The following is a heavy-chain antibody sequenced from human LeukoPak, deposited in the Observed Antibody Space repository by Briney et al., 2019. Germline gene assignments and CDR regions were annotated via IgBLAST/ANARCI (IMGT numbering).Heavy chain of an antibody. CDR2: IAADGGVK. V-gene: IGHV3-30*03. J-gene: IGHJ4*02. CDR1: GFTFRDHG. CDR3: AREATWGQWYFDL. Sequence: QSGGSLRLSCVASGFTFRDHGMDWVRQAPGKGLEWVAVIAADGGVKQYADSVKGRFTLARDNSKNTLFLQMNILSVEDTAVYYCAREATWGQWYFDLWGQGTPVTVSS. D-gene: IGHD6-19*01.